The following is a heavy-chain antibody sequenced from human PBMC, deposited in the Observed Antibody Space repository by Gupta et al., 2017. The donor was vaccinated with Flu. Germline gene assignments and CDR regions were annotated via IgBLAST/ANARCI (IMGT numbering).Heavy chain of an antibody. D-gene: IGHD2-15*01. V-gene: IGHV4-34*01. CDR1: YY. Sequence: YYCAWVRQSPGKGLEWIGEITPTGTVNYNPSLKSRLTISLDTSKNQFSLRLSSVTAADSAVYYCARAVCRGSVCFDSWGQGTLVTVSS. CDR2: ITPTGTV. J-gene: IGHJ4*02. CDR3: ARAVCRGSVCFDS.